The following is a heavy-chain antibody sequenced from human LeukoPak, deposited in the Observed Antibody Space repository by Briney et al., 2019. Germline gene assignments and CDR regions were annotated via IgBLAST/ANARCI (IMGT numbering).Heavy chain of an antibody. Sequence: SETLYLTCPVSGVSMSIYYWSWIRQPPGERLEWIAFISYIGSSNYNPSLTGRATISVDSSKNQFSLKLNSVTAADTAVYYCVGWQVAGAFEIWGQGTMVTVSS. CDR3: VGWQVAGAFEI. D-gene: IGHD6-19*01. V-gene: IGHV4-59*01. J-gene: IGHJ3*02. CDR1: GVSMSIYY. CDR2: ISYIGSS.